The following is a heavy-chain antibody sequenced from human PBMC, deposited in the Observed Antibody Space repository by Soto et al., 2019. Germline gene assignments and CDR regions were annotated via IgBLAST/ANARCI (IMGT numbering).Heavy chain of an antibody. V-gene: IGHV4-39*01. CDR1: GGSISSSSYY. J-gene: IGHJ4*02. CDR3: ARHDPRSSSWKTFDY. D-gene: IGHD6-13*01. Sequence: SETLSLTCAVSGGSISSSSYYWGWIRQPPGKGLEWIGSIYYSGYTYYNPSLKSRVTISVDTSKNQFSLNLSSVTAADTAVYYCARHDPRSSSWKTFDYWGQGILVTVSS. CDR2: IYYSGYT.